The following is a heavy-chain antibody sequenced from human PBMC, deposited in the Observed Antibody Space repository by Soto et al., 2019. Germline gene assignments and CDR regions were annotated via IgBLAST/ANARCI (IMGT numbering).Heavy chain of an antibody. D-gene: IGHD6-19*01. CDR3: AKDRLPSGWPQTFDY. CDR2: ISYDGSNK. V-gene: IGHV3-30*18. J-gene: IGHJ4*02. CDR1: GFTFSSYG. Sequence: QVQLVESGGGVVQPGRSLRLSCAASGFTFSSYGMHWVRQAPGKGLEWVAVISYDGSNKYYADSVKGRFTISRDNSKNTLYLQMHSLSAEDTAVYYCAKDRLPSGWPQTFDYRGQGTLVTVSS.